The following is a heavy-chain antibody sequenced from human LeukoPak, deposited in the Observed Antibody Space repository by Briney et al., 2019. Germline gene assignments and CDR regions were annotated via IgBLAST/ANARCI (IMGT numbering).Heavy chain of an antibody. D-gene: IGHD2-15*01. J-gene: IGHJ4*02. Sequence: ASVKVSCKALGYTFTGYYMHWVRPAPGQGPEWMGCINPNSGGTNYAQKFQGRVTMTRDTSISTVYMELSRLRSDDTAVFYCARGLAAALGYFDYWGQGTLVTVSS. CDR2: INPNSGGT. CDR3: ARGLAAALGYFDY. CDR1: GYTFTGYY. V-gene: IGHV1-2*02.